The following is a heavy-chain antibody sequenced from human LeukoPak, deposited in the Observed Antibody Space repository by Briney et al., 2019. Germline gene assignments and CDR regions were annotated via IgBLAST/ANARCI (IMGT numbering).Heavy chain of an antibody. CDR2: IIPIFGTA. V-gene: IGHV1-69*13. CDR3: ARSIVVVPAAIEPYNWFDP. J-gene: IGHJ5*02. CDR1: GGTFSSYA. D-gene: IGHD2-2*01. Sequence: SVKVSCKASGGTFSSYAISWVRQAPGQGLEWMGGIIPIFGTANYAQKFQGRVTITADESTSTAYMELSSPRSEDTAVYYCARSIVVVPAAIEPYNWFDPWGQGTLVTVSS.